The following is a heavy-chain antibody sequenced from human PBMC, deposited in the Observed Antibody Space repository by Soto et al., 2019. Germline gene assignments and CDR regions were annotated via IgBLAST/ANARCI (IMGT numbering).Heavy chain of an antibody. J-gene: IGHJ3*01. V-gene: IGHV3-74*01. Sequence: EVQLVESGGGLVQPGESLRLSCAASGFTFDYYWMHWVRQAPGKGLVWVSRIYSDGTSTTYADSVKGRFTISRDNAKNTVSLQMNSGRADDTAVYYCARGDRGAFDLWGQGTVVTVSS. CDR1: GFTFDYYW. CDR2: IYSDGTST. D-gene: IGHD1-26*01. CDR3: ARGDRGAFDL.